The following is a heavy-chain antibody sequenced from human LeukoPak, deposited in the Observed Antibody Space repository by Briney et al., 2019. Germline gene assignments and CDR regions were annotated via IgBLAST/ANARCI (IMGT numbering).Heavy chain of an antibody. Sequence: GGSLRLSCAASEFTFNSYGMHWVRQAPGKGLEWVAFIRYDGSNKYYADSVKGRFIISRDNSKNTLYLQMNSLRAEDTAVYYCAKSRSGSPHSFDYWGQGTLVTVSS. CDR3: AKSRSGSPHSFDY. CDR2: IRYDGSNK. J-gene: IGHJ4*02. V-gene: IGHV3-30*02. CDR1: EFTFNSYG. D-gene: IGHD1-26*01.